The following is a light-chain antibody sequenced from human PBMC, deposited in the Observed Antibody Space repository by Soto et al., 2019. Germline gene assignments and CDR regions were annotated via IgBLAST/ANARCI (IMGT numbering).Light chain of an antibody. CDR3: QQYVTYPS. CDR2: KAS. J-gene: IGKJ2*01. V-gene: IGKV1-5*03. Sequence: DIQKTQSPSTLSASVGDTVTITCRASQNINTWLAWYQQKPGEAPKVLMYKASTLENGVPSRFSGSGSGTEFTLTISSLQPADFATYYCQQYVTYPSFGQGTKLEIK. CDR1: QNINTW.